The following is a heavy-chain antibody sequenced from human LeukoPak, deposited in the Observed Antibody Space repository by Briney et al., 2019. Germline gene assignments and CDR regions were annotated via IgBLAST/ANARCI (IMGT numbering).Heavy chain of an antibody. CDR1: GFTFNYAW. J-gene: IGHJ6*02. Sequence: GGSLRLSSAASGFTFNYAWMSWVRQVPGKGLEWVGQTVSEIDGGTTDYATPVKGRFTISRDDSKSTLYLQMNSLKIEDTAVYYCTTDEDWNYARKDVWGQGATVIVSS. D-gene: IGHD1-7*01. CDR2: TVSEIDGGTT. CDR3: TTDEDWNYARKDV. V-gene: IGHV3-15*04.